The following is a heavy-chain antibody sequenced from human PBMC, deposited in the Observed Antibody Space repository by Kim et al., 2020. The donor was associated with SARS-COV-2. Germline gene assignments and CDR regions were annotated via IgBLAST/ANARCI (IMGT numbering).Heavy chain of an antibody. D-gene: IGHD2-2*01. CDR3: ARGRGYCSSTSCSNWFDP. Sequence: ASVKVSCKASGYTFTSYAMHWVRQAPGQRLEWMGWINAGNGNTKYSQKFQGRVTITRDTSASTAYMELSSLRSEDTAVYYCARGRGYCSSTSCSNWFDPWGQGTLVTVSS. CDR2: INAGNGNT. V-gene: IGHV1-3*01. J-gene: IGHJ5*02. CDR1: GYTFTSYA.